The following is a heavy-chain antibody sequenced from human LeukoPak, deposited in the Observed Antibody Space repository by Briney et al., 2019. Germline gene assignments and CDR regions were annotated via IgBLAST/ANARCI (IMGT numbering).Heavy chain of an antibody. V-gene: IGHV4-59*01. CDR2: IYYSGST. D-gene: IGHD2-15*01. J-gene: IGHJ3*02. CDR1: GGTISSYY. Sequence: SETLSLTCTVSGGTISSYYWSWHRQPPGQGLEWIGYIYYSGSTNYNPSLKSRVTISVDTSKNQFSLKLSSVTAADTAVYYCARCSGSVDIWGQGTMVTVSS. CDR3: ARCSGSVDI.